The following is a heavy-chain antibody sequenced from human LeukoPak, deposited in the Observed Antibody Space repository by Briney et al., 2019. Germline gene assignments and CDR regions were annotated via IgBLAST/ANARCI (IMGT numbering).Heavy chain of an antibody. J-gene: IGHJ4*02. Sequence: ASVKVSCKASGYTFTSYGISWVRQAPGQGLEWMGWISAYNGNTNYAQKLHGRVTMTTDTSTSTAYMELRSLRSDDTAVYYCARAGEVEAATTRGAQFDYWGQGTLVTVSS. CDR3: ARAGEVEAATTRGAQFDY. D-gene: IGHD5-12*01. CDR2: ISAYNGNT. CDR1: GYTFTSYG. V-gene: IGHV1-18*01.